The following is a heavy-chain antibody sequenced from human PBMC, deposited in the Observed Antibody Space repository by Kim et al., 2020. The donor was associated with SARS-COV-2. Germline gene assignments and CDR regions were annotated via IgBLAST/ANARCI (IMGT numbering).Heavy chain of an antibody. J-gene: IGHJ4*02. D-gene: IGHD6-6*01. Sequence: GGSLRLSCAASGFTVSSNYMSWVRQAPGKGLEWVSVIYSGGSTYYPDSVKGRFTISRDNSKNTLYLQMNSLGADDTAVYYCARLSIAAFDYWGQGTLVTVSS. CDR1: GFTVSSNY. CDR2: IYSGGST. CDR3: ARLSIAAFDY. V-gene: IGHV3-66*04.